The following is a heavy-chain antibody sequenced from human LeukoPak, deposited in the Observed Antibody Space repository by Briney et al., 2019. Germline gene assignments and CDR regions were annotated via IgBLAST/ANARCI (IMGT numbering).Heavy chain of an antibody. Sequence: KVSCKASGYTFTSYDINWVRQATGQGLEWMGIIYPGDSDTRYSPSFQGQVTISADKSISTAYLQWSSLKASDTAMYYCARGYGSSWYSIDYWGQGTLVTVSS. CDR1: GYTFTSYD. V-gene: IGHV5-51*01. CDR3: ARGYGSSWYSIDY. J-gene: IGHJ4*02. CDR2: IYPGDSDT. D-gene: IGHD6-13*01.